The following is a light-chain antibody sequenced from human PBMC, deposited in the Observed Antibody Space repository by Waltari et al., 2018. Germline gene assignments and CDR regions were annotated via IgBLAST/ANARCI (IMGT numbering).Light chain of an antibody. J-gene: IGLJ1*01. V-gene: IGLV2-14*03. CDR2: DFT. CDR1: SSDVGGYKS. Sequence: QSALTQAASVSGSPGQSITISCTGTSSDVGGYKSVSWYQQHPGKAPKVLIYDFTNRPAGVCMRCYGSKSGNTASLTRSGLQAEDEADYYCSAYTRSGTYVFGTGTKVTVL. CDR3: SAYTRSGTYV.